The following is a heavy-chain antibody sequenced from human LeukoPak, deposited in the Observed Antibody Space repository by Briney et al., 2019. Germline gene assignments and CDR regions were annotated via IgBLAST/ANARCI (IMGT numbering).Heavy chain of an antibody. CDR1: GFTFSSYA. V-gene: IGHV3-23*01. CDR3: ANHPGIAVAGYSDY. CDR2: ISGSGGST. Sequence: GGSLRLSCAASGFTFSSYAMSWVRQAPGKGLEWVSAISGSGGSTYYADSVKGRFTISRDNSKNTLYLQMNSLRAEDTAVYYCANHPGIAVAGYSDYWGQGTLVTVSS. D-gene: IGHD6-19*01. J-gene: IGHJ4*02.